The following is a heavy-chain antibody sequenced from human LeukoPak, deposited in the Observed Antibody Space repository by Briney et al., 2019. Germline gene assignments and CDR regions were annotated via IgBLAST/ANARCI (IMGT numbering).Heavy chain of an antibody. V-gene: IGHV1-69*01. D-gene: IGHD3-16*01. J-gene: IGHJ6*03. Sequence: GSSVKVSCKASGGTFSSYAISWVRQAPGQGLEWMGGNIPIFGTANYAQKFQGRVTITADESTSTAYMELSSLRSEDTAVYYCARDWARSSPYYYYMDVWGKGTTVTVSS. CDR2: NIPIFGTA. CDR1: GGTFSSYA. CDR3: ARDWARSSPYYYYMDV.